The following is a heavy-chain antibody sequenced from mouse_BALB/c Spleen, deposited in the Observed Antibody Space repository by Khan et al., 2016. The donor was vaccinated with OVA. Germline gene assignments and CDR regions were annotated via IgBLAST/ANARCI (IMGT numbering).Heavy chain of an antibody. V-gene: IGHV1-4*01. Sequence: VQLQQSGAELARPGASVRMSCKASGYTFTSNTMHWVKQRPGQGLEWIGYITPRSGYTNYNQNFKEKAKLIAEKTSRTSYMQRGRLTSEDSAVYYCARRTTGYTMDYWGQGTPVTVSS. J-gene: IGHJ4*01. CDR3: ARRTTGYTMDY. CDR1: GYTFTSNT. CDR2: ITPRSGYT. D-gene: IGHD2-14*01.